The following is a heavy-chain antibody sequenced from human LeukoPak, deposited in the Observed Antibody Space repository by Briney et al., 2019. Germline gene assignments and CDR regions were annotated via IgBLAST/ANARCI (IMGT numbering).Heavy chain of an antibody. CDR3: ARAIYNWNYLFDY. CDR2: INHSGDT. J-gene: IGHJ4*02. CDR1: GGSFSNYY. Sequence: SETLSLTCAVYGGSFSNYYWSWIRQPPGKGLEWIGGINHSGDTTYNPSLKSRVTISVDTSKNQFSLKLSSVTAADTAVYYCARAIYNWNYLFDYWGQGTLVTVSS. D-gene: IGHD1-7*01. V-gene: IGHV4-34*01.